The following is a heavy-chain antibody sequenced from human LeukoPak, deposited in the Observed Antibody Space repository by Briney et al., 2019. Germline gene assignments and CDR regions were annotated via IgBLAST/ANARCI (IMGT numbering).Heavy chain of an antibody. V-gene: IGHV3-43*02. D-gene: IGHD3-10*01. CDR2: ISGDGGRT. J-gene: IGHJ6*02. CDR3: AKHLLSGGMDV. Sequence: GGSLRLPCAASGFTFDDYVMHWVRQAPGKGLEWVSIISGDGGRTYYADSVKGRFTISRDNSKNSLYLQMNSLRTEDTALYYCAKHLLSGGMDVWGQGTTVTVSS. CDR1: GFTFDDYV.